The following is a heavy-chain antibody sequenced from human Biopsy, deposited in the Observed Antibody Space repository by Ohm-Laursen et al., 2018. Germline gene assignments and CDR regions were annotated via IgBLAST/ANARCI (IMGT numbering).Heavy chain of an antibody. CDR2: NIPILGTG. D-gene: IGHD3-9*01. CDR1: GGTFSNYG. CDR3: ATKLTGYFHH. J-gene: IGHJ1*01. V-gene: IGHV1-69*06. Sequence: SVKVSCKAPGGTFSNYGVNWVRQAPGQGLEWLGGNIPILGTGNYAQKFQDRVTVAADTSTSTATMELRSLRSDDTAVYYCATKLTGYFHHWGQGTLVIVST.